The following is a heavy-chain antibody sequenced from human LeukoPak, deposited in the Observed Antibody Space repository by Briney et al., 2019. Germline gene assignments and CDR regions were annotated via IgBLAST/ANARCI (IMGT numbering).Heavy chain of an antibody. D-gene: IGHD2-15*01. CDR3: ARGGSRYPEDY. J-gene: IGHJ4*02. Sequence: SETLSLTCTVSGGSISSYYWSWIRQPPGKGLEWIGYIYYSGSTNYNPSLKSRVTISVDTSKNQFSLKLSSVTAADTAVYYCARGGSRYPEDYWGQGTLVTVSS. CDR2: IYYSGST. V-gene: IGHV4-59*01. CDR1: GGSISSYY.